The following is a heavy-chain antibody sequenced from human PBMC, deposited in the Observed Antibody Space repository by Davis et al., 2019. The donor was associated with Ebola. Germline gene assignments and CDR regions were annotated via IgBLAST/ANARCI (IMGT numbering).Heavy chain of an antibody. D-gene: IGHD4-11*01. CDR1: GYTFTSYY. J-gene: IGHJ6*03. Sequence: ASVKVSCKASGYTFTSYYMHWVRQAPGQGLEWMGIINPSGGSTSYAQKFQGRVTMTRDTSTSTVYMELSSLRSEDTAVYYCARDCPHKDYSNYGNTGSYYYYMDVWGKGTTVTVSS. CDR2: INPSGGST. CDR3: ARDCPHKDYSNYGNTGSYYYYMDV. V-gene: IGHV1-46*01.